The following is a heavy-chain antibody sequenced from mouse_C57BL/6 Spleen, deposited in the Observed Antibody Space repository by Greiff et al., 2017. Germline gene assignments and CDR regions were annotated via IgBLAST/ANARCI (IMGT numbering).Heavy chain of an antibody. CDR2: ISSGSSTI. Sequence: EVKLVESGGGLVKPGGSLKLSCAASGFTFSDYGMHWVRQAPEKGLEWVAYISSGSSTIYYADTVKGRFTISRDNAKNTLFLQMTSLRSEDTAMYYCARAGYDSHYYAMDYWGQGTSVTVSS. CDR1: GFTFSDYG. D-gene: IGHD2-2*01. J-gene: IGHJ4*01. CDR3: ARAGYDSHYYAMDY. V-gene: IGHV5-17*01.